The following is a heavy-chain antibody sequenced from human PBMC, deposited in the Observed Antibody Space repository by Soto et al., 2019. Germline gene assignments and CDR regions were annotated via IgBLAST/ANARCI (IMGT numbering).Heavy chain of an antibody. J-gene: IGHJ6*03. CDR2: IYYSGST. D-gene: IGHD5-12*01. Sequence: SETLSLTCTVSGGSISSGGYYWSWIRQHPGKGLERIGYIYYSGSTFYNPSLKSRVTISVDTSKIQFSLKLSSVTAADTAVYYCARVYSGYDSRGLVYYYYYYMDVWGKGTTVTVSS. CDR1: GGSISSGGYY. V-gene: IGHV4-31*02. CDR3: ARVYSGYDSRGLVYYYYYYMDV.